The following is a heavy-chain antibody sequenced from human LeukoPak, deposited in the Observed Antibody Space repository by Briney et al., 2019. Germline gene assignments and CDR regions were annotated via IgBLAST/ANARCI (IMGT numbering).Heavy chain of an antibody. CDR2: LSGTGRYI. CDR1: GFTFSSYA. J-gene: IGHJ3*02. Sequence: PGGSLRLSCAASGFTFSSYAMSWVRQAPGKGLEWVSSLSGTGRYIYYADLMKGRFTISRDNAKNSLYLQMNSLRAEDTAVYYCARSLRDAFDIWGQGTVVTVSS. CDR3: ARSLRDAFDI. V-gene: IGHV3-21*06.